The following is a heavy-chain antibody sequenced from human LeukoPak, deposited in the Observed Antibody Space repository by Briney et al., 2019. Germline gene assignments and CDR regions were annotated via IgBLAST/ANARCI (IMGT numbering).Heavy chain of an antibody. J-gene: IGHJ4*02. CDR3: ARESSQDSGYVYFDY. Sequence: SVKVSCTASGGTFSSYAISWVRQAPGQGLEWMGGIIPIFGTANYAQKFQGRVTITADESTSTAYMELSSLRSEDTAVYYCARESSQDSGYVYFDYWGQGTLVTVSS. V-gene: IGHV1-69*13. CDR2: IIPIFGTA. CDR1: GGTFSSYA. D-gene: IGHD5-12*01.